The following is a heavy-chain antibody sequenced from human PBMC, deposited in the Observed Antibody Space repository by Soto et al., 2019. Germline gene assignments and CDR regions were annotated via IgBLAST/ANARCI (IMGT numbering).Heavy chain of an antibody. CDR1: GFTFSSYA. Sequence: GGSLRLSCAASGFTFSSYAMHWVRQAPGKGLEWVAVISYDGSNKYYADSVKGRFTISRDNSKNTLYLQMNSLRAEDTAVYYCARDRNYCFVDYWGQGTLVTVSS. V-gene: IGHV3-30-3*01. CDR3: ARDRNYCFVDY. D-gene: IGHD2-21*01. CDR2: ISYDGSNK. J-gene: IGHJ4*02.